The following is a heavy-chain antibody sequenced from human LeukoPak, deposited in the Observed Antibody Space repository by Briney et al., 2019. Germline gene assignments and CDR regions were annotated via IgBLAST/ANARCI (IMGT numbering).Heavy chain of an antibody. V-gene: IGHV5-51*01. CDR2: IYPGDSDT. J-gene: IGHJ4*02. D-gene: IGHD3-10*01. CDR3: ARRGITMVRGVEY. CDR1: GYSFTSCW. Sequence: GESLKISCKGSGYSFTSCWIGWVRQMPGKGLEWMGIIYPGDSDTRYSPSFQGQVTISADKSISTAYLQWSSLKASDTAMYYCARRGITMVRGVEYWGLGTLVTVSS.